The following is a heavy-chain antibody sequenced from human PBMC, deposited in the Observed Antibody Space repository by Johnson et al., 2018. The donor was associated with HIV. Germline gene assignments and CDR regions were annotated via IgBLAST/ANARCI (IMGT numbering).Heavy chain of an antibody. V-gene: IGHV3-30-3*01. CDR2: ISYDGSNK. J-gene: IGHJ3*02. CDR3: AIIPPGGAGKGADAFDI. D-gene: IGHD1-26*01. Sequence: QVQLVESGGGVVQPGRSLRLSCAASGFTFSSHAMHWVRQAPGKGLEWVAVISYDGSNKYYADSVKGRFTISRDNSRDTLYLQMNSLRAEDTAVYYCAIIPPGGAGKGADAFDIWGQGTMVTVSS. CDR1: GFTFSSHA.